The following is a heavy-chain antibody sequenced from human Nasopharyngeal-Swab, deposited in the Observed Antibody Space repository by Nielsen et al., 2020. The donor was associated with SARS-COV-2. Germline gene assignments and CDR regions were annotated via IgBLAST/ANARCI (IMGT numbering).Heavy chain of an antibody. CDR2: IWYNGSNK. CDR3: AREGYYGSGSPFD. J-gene: IGHJ4*02. CDR1: GFTFSSYG. D-gene: IGHD3-10*01. V-gene: IGHV3-33*08. Sequence: GGSLRLSCAASGFTFSSYGMHWVRQAPGKGLEWVAVIWYNGSNKYYADSVKGRFTISRDNSKNTLYLQMNSLIADDTAVYYCAREGYYGSGSPFDWGQGTLVTVSS.